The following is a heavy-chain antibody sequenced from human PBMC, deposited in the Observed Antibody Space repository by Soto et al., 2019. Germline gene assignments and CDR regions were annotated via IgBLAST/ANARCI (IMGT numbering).Heavy chain of an antibody. CDR1: GYTFTSYG. CDR3: ARDVLLGGWYQNWFDP. J-gene: IGHJ5*02. Sequence: QVQLVQSGAEVKKPGASVKVSCKASGYTFTSYGISWVRQAPGQGLEWMGWISAYNGNTNYAQKLQGRVTMTTDTSTSTAYMELRGLRSDATAVYYCARDVLLGGWYQNWFDPWGQGTLVTVSS. CDR2: ISAYNGNT. D-gene: IGHD6-19*01. V-gene: IGHV1-18*01.